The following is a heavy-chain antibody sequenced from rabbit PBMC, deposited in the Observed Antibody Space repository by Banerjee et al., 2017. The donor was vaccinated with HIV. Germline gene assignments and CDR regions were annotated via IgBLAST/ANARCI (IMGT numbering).Heavy chain of an antibody. D-gene: IGHD7-1*01. CDR3: ARYAGYAGYGLKL. CDR2: IYTTSGST. Sequence: QEQLEESGGGLVKPGGTLTLTCKASGIDFSSNYRMCWVRQAPGRGLELIACIYTTSGSTWYASWVNGRFTISRSTSLNTVTLQMTSLTAADTATYFCARYAGYAGYGLKLWGPGTLVTVS. V-gene: IGHV1S43*01. J-gene: IGHJ4*01. CDR1: GIDFSSNYR.